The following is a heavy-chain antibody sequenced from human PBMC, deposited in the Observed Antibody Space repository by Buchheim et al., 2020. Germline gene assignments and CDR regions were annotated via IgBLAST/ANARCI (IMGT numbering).Heavy chain of an antibody. CDR2: IGTAGDP. CDR3: ARGFRGSYGRYYYGMDV. V-gene: IGHV3-13*05. D-gene: IGHD1-26*01. J-gene: IGHJ6*02. CDR1: GFTFSSYD. Sequence: EVQLVESGGGLVQPGGSLRLSCAASGFTFSSYDMHWVRQATGKGLEWVSAIGTAGDPYYPGSVKGRFTISSENAKNSLYLQMNSLRAGDTAVYYCARGFRGSYGRYYYGMDVWGQGTT.